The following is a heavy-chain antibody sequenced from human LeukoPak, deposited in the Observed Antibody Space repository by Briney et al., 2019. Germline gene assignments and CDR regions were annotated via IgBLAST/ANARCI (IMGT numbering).Heavy chain of an antibody. Sequence: ASVKVSCKASGYTFTNYYMHWVRRAPGQGLEWVGLINPSDGITNYAQKFQGRVTMTRDTSTSTVYMELSSLRSEDTAVYYCAREEYSSSWTPTYYYYGMDVWGQGTTVTVSS. D-gene: IGHD6-13*01. CDR1: GYTFTNYY. J-gene: IGHJ6*01. CDR3: AREEYSSSWTPTYYYYGMDV. CDR2: INPSDGIT. V-gene: IGHV1-46*01.